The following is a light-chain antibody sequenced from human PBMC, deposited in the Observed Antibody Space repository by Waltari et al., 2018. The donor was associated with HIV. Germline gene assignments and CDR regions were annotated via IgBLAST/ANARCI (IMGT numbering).Light chain of an antibody. Sequence: QSVLGPASSASGTAGQRVVISCPGTSANVGKNYVYWFQQFAGATPRLIIYNNGQRPSGVPDRFSGSKSGVSASLVISGLQSGDEATYYCATWDANQWVFGGGTKVSVL. J-gene: IGLJ3*02. V-gene: IGLV1-47*02. CDR2: NNG. CDR1: SANVGKNY. CDR3: ATWDANQWV.